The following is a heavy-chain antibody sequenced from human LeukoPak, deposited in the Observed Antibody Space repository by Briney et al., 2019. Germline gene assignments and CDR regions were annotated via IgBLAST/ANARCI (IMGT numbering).Heavy chain of an antibody. CDR2: IIPIFGTA. J-gene: IGHJ6*03. CDR1: GYTFTSYD. Sequence: ASVKVSCKASGYTFTSYDINWVRQATGQGLEWMGGIIPIFGTANYAQKFQGRVTITADESTSTAYMELSSLRSEDTAVYYCARGRFGSGSSRPRFYYYMDVWGKGTTVTISS. CDR3: ARGRFGSGSSRPRFYYYMDV. D-gene: IGHD3-10*01. V-gene: IGHV1-69*13.